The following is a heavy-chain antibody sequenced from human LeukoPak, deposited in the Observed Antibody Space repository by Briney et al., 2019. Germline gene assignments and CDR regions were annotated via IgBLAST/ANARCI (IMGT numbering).Heavy chain of an antibody. V-gene: IGHV4-39*07. D-gene: IGHD3-9*01. J-gene: IGHJ4*02. Sequence: SETLSLTCTVSGGSISSSSYYWGWIRQPPGKGLEWIGSIYYSGSTYYNPSLKSRVTISVDTSKNQFSLKLSSVTAADTAVYYCASGRYFDWLLFDYWGQGTLVTVSS. CDR1: GGSISSSSYY. CDR3: ASGRYFDWLLFDY. CDR2: IYYSGST.